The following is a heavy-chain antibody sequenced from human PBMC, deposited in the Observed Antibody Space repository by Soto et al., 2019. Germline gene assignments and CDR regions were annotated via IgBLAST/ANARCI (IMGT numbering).Heavy chain of an antibody. CDR2: IYYRGTT. CDR3: ARRDSSPHPRY. CDR1: GGSISSSNYY. V-gene: IGHV4-39*01. Sequence: QLQLQESGPGLVKPSETLSLTCTVSGGSISSSNYYWGWIRQPPGKGLEWIGTIYYRGTTYYNPSLTSPVTISVDTSKNQFSLKRSSVTAADTAVYYCARRDSSPHPRYWGQGTLVTVSS. D-gene: IGHD2-15*01. J-gene: IGHJ4*02.